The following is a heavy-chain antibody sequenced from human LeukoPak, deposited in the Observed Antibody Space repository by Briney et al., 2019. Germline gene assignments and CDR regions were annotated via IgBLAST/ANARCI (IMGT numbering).Heavy chain of an antibody. V-gene: IGHV3-23*01. CDR1: GFTFSSYA. CDR2: IRGSCGST. CDR3: AKQRLKNIVVVRAAMLADDY. J-gene: IGHJ4*02. Sequence: GGSLRHSCAVSGFTFSSYAISWVRQAPGKGLEWVSAIRGSCGSTYYADSVEGRFTISRDNSKNTLYLQMNSLRAEDTAVYYCAKQRLKNIVVVRAAMLADDYWAENPGHRVL. D-gene: IGHD2-2*01.